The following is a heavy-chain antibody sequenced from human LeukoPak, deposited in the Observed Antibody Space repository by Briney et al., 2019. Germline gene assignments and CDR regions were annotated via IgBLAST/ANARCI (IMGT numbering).Heavy chain of an antibody. D-gene: IGHD3-3*01. CDR1: GGSISSYY. J-gene: IGHJ4*02. CDR2: IYYSGST. V-gene: IGHV4-59*12. CDR3: ARDAGNTIFGLDY. Sequence: PSETLSLTCTVSGGSISSYYWSWIRQPPGKGLEWIGYIYYSGSTYYNPSLKSRVTISVDTSKNQFSLKLSSVTAADTAVYYCARDAGNTIFGLDYWGQGTLVTVSS.